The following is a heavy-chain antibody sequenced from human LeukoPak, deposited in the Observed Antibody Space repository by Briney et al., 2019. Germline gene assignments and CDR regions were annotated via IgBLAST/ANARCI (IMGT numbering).Heavy chain of an antibody. J-gene: IGHJ5*02. D-gene: IGHD6-13*01. CDR3: ARADSSSAFDP. CDR1: GGTFGSYP. Sequence: AASVKVSCTASGGTFGSYPISWVRLAPGQGLEWMGGIIPIFGTANYAQKFQGRVTITADESTSTAYMELSSLRSEDTAVYYCARADSSSAFDPWGQGTLVTVSS. V-gene: IGHV1-69*13. CDR2: IIPIFGTA.